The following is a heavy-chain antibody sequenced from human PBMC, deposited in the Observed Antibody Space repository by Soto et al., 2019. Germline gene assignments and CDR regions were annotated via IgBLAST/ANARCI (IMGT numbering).Heavy chain of an antibody. CDR2: IYYSGST. V-gene: IGHV4-39*01. CDR3: ARPQFGAVADFGFDY. CDR1: GGSISSSSYY. D-gene: IGHD6-19*01. Sequence: SETLSLTCTVSGGSISSSSYYWGWIRQPPGKGLEWIGSIYYSGSTYYNPSLKSRVTISVDTSKNQFSLKLSSVTAADTAVYYCARPQFGAVADFGFDYWGQGTLVTVSS. J-gene: IGHJ4*02.